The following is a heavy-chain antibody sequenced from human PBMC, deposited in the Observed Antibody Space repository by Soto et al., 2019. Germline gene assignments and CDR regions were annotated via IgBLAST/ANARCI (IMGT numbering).Heavy chain of an antibody. D-gene: IGHD2-15*01. CDR2: ISWNSGSI. Sequence: GGSLRLSCAASGFTFDGYAMHWVRQAPGKGLEWVSGISWNSGSIGYADSVKGRFTISRDNAKNSLYLQMNSLRAEDTALYYCAKVIEYCSGGSCSSVLDYWGQGTLVTLSS. CDR1: GFTFDGYA. CDR3: AKVIEYCSGGSCSSVLDY. V-gene: IGHV3-9*01. J-gene: IGHJ4*02.